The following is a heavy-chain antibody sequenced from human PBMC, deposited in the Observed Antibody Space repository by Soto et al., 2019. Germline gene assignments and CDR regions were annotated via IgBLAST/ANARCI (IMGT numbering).Heavy chain of an antibody. J-gene: IGHJ4*02. CDR2: INPNNGDT. CDR3: ARDPGFGELYKGAIAY. V-gene: IGHV1-2*02. D-gene: IGHD3-10*01. CDR1: GYTFTGYY. Sequence: GASVKASCKPSGYTFTGYYIHWVRQAPGQGPEYMGWINPNNGDTAFAQNFQGRVTMTRDTSITTAFMELSRLRVDDTAVYYCARDPGFGELYKGAIAYWGRG.